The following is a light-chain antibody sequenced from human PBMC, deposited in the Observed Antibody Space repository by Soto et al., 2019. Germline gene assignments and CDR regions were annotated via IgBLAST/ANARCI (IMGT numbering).Light chain of an antibody. J-gene: IGKJ3*01. CDR3: QQRSNWPFT. V-gene: IGKV3-11*01. Sequence: EIVLTQSPATLSLSPGERATLSCRASQSVTSYLAWYQQKPGQAPRLLIYAAFNRATGVPARFSGSGSGTDFTLTISSLEPGDFAVYYCQQRSNWPFTFGPETKVDIK. CDR1: QSVTSY. CDR2: AAF.